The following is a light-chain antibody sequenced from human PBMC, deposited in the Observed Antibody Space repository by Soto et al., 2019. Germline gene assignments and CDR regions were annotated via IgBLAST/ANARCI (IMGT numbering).Light chain of an antibody. CDR1: QSISSSY. J-gene: IGKJ1*01. CDR3: QQYGSSPWT. CDR2: GAS. V-gene: IGKV3-20*01. Sequence: EIVLTQSPGTLSLSPGERATLSCRANQSISSSYFAWYQQKPGQAPRLLIYGASSRATGIPDRFSGSGSGTDFTLTISRLEPGDFAVYYCQQYGSSPWTFGQGTKVEIK.